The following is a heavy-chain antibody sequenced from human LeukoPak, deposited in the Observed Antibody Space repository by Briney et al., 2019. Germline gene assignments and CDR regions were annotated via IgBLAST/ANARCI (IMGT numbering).Heavy chain of an antibody. D-gene: IGHD6-25*01. Sequence: ASVKVSCKASGYTFSDYAMHWVRQAPGQRFEWMGWIDAGNGDTRYSQKFPGRVTITRDTSASTAYIELRNLRSEDTAMYYCARGSPSGWPLDHWGQETLVTISS. CDR1: GYTFSDYA. CDR2: IDAGNGDT. CDR3: ARGSPSGWPLDH. V-gene: IGHV1-3*01. J-gene: IGHJ4*02.